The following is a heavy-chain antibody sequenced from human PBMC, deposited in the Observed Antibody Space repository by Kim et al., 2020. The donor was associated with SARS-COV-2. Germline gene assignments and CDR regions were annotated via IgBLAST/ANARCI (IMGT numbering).Heavy chain of an antibody. CDR2: IYYSGST. CDR3: AREDNSSGYYQVVY. D-gene: IGHD3-22*01. V-gene: IGHV4-39*01. J-gene: IGHJ4*02. Sequence: SETLSLTCTVSGGSISSSSYYWGWIRQPPGKGLEWIGSIYYSGSTYYNPSLKSRVTISVDTSKNQFSLKLSSVTAADTAVYYCAREDNSSGYYQVVYWGQGTLVTVSS. CDR1: GGSISSSSYY.